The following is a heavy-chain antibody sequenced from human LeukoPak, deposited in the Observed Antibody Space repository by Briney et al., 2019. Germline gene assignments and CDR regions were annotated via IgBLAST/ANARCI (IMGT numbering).Heavy chain of an antibody. Sequence: GGSLRLSCTASGFTFINYWIHWVRHPPGKGLVWVSRINNDGGGTIYADSVRGRFTFSRDNAKNTLYLQMNSLGVEDTAVYYCARGGYNHAFDIWGQGTVVTVSP. CDR2: INNDGGGT. CDR3: ARGGYNHAFDI. J-gene: IGHJ3*02. D-gene: IGHD5-24*01. CDR1: GFTFINYW. V-gene: IGHV3-74*01.